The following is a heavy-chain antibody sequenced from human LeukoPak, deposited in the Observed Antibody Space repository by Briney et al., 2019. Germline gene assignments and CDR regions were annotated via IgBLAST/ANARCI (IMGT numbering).Heavy chain of an antibody. CDR2: IYPGDSDT. Sequence: GESLKISCKGSGYIFNSYWIALVRQMPGKGLELMWIIYPGDSDTRYSPSFQGQVTISADRSISTAYLQWSSLKASETAMYYCARPGNSLAAGFDYWGQGTLVTVSS. V-gene: IGHV5-51*01. J-gene: IGHJ4*02. D-gene: IGHD6-13*01. CDR1: GYIFNSYW. CDR3: ARPGNSLAAGFDY.